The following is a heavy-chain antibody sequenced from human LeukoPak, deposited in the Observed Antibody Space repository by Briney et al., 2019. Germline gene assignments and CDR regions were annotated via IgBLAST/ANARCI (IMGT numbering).Heavy chain of an antibody. V-gene: IGHV3-21*01. CDR1: GFTFSSYS. J-gene: IGHJ3*02. D-gene: IGHD3-3*01. CDR3: VRVYDFWTAFDI. Sequence: GGSLRLSCAASGFTFSSYSMNWVRQAPGKGLEWVSSISSSSSYIYYADSVKGRFTISRDNAKNSLYLQMNSLRAEDTAVYYCVRVYDFWTAFDIWGQGTMVTVSS. CDR2: ISSSSSYI.